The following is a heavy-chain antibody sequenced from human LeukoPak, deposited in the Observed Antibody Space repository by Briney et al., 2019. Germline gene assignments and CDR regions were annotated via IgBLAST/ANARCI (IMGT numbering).Heavy chain of an antibody. CDR1: GGSFSGYY. CDR3: ARRGLYGPFDY. Sequence: PSETLSLTCAVYGGSFSGYYWSWIRQPPGKGLEWIGEINHSGSTNYNPSLKSRVTISVDTSKNQFSLKLSSVTAADTAVYYCARRGLYGPFDYWGQGTLVTVSS. V-gene: IGHV4-34*01. CDR2: INHSGST. D-gene: IGHD3-10*01. J-gene: IGHJ4*02.